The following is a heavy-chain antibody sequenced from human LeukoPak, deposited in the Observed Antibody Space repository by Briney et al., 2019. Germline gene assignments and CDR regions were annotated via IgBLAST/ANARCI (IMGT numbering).Heavy chain of an antibody. D-gene: IGHD2-15*01. CDR1: GFTFNNYA. CDR3: ATFCSGGDCYSFAP. Sequence: GGSLRLSCAASGFTFNNYAMTWARQAPGKGLEWVSTIIGSGGNTDYADSVKGRFTISRDNSKDTLFLQMDSLRVEDTAVYYCATFCSGGDCYSFAPWGQGTLVTVSS. CDR2: IIGSGGNT. V-gene: IGHV3-23*01. J-gene: IGHJ5*02.